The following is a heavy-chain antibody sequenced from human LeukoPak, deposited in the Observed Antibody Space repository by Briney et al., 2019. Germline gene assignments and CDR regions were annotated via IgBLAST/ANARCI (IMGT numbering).Heavy chain of an antibody. CDR3: ARQLGPLHYFDY. V-gene: IGHV4-34*01. Sequence: SETLSLTCAVYGGSFSGYYWSWIRQPPGKGLEWIGEINHSGGTNYNPSLKSRVTISVDTSTNQFSLNLSSLTAADTAVYYCARQLGPLHYFDYWGQGTLVTVSS. J-gene: IGHJ4*02. D-gene: IGHD1-1*01. CDR2: INHSGGT. CDR1: GGSFSGYY.